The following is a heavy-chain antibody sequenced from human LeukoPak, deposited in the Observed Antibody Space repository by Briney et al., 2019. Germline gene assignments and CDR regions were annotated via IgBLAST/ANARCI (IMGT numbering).Heavy chain of an antibody. J-gene: IGHJ4*02. V-gene: IGHV3-33*08. Sequence: GGSLRLSCAASGFTFSSYSMNWVRQAPGKGLEWVAVIWYDGSNKYYADSVKGRFTISRDNSKNTLYLQMNSLRAEDTAVYYCARERGYCSGGSCYEPFYFDYWGQGTLVTVSS. D-gene: IGHD2-15*01. CDR3: ARERGYCSGGSCYEPFYFDY. CDR2: IWYDGSNK. CDR1: GFTFSSYS.